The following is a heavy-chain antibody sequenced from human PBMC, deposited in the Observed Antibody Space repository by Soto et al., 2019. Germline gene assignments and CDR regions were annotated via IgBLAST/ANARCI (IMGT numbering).Heavy chain of an antibody. CDR2: IYYSGST. J-gene: IGHJ4*02. V-gene: IGHV4-31*03. Sequence: QVQLQESGPGLVKPSHTLSLTCTVSGGSISSGHYYWSWIRQHPGKGLEWIGCIYYSGSTYYKPALKSRVTISVDTSKNQSSLRLSSVTAADTAVYYCASAPIVYGHNYFDYWGQGTLVAVSS. D-gene: IGHD4-17*01. CDR3: ASAPIVYGHNYFDY. CDR1: GGSISSGHYY.